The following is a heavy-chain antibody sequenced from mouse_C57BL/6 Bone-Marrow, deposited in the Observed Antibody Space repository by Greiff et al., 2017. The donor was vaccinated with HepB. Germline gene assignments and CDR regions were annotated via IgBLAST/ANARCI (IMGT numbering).Heavy chain of an antibody. CDR2: INPGSGGT. J-gene: IGHJ3*01. CDR1: GYTFTNYL. V-gene: IGHV1-54*01. CDR3: ARSCFYSKYEAWVAY. Sequence: VQLQQSGAELVRPGTSVKVSCKASGYTFTNYLIAWVKQRPGQGLEWIGVINPGSGGTNYNEKFKGKATLTADKSSSTAYMQLSSLTSEDSAVYLCARSCFYSKYEAWVAYWGQGTRVTVSA. D-gene: IGHD2-5*01.